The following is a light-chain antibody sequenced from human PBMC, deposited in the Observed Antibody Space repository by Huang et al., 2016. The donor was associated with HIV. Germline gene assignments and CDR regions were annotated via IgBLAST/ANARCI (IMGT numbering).Light chain of an antibody. CDR1: QNIKND. Sequence: ELVLTQSPATLSLSPGERVALSCRASQNIKNDLSWYQKRPGQAPRRLISKASNRATGNPAGFSGSGSGTDFTLTISSLEPEDFVVYFCQQRTNWPPGYTFGQGTKL. CDR3: QQRTNWPPGYT. CDR2: KAS. V-gene: IGKV3-11*01. J-gene: IGKJ2*01.